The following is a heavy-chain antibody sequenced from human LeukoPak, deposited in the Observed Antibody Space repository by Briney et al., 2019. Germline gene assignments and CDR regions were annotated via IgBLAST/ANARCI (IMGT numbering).Heavy chain of an antibody. Sequence: PGGSLRLSGAASGFIFSSYGMSWVRQTPGKGLEWVSAISGSGSKTYYGDSVKGRFTISRDNSKNTLYLQMNSLRVEDTAVYYCAKRLGSNDNAFDIWGQGTTVTVSS. CDR2: ISGSGSKT. V-gene: IGHV3-23*01. D-gene: IGHD2-15*01. J-gene: IGHJ3*02. CDR1: GFIFSSYG. CDR3: AKRLGSNDNAFDI.